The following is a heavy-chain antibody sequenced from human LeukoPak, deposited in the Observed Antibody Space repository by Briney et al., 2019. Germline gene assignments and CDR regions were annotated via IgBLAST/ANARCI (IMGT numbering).Heavy chain of an antibody. D-gene: IGHD3-10*01. V-gene: IGHV3-9*01. J-gene: IGHJ6*02. CDR2: INWNGGSI. CDR3: VKDRGSGTNHSSSHYYYGMDV. CDR1: GFTFDDFA. Sequence: GGSLRLSCAASGFTFDDFAMHWVRQAPGKGLEWVSSINWNGGSIGYADSVKGRFTISRDNAKNSLYLQMNSLRAEDTALYYCVKDRGSGTNHSSSHYYYGMDVWGQGTAITVSS.